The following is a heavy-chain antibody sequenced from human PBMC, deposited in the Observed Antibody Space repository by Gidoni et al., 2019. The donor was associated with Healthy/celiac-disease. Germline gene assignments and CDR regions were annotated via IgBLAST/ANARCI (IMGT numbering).Heavy chain of an antibody. CDR1: GGSVSIGSYY. CDR2: IYYSGST. CDR3: ASSGSGFDD. J-gene: IGHJ4*02. D-gene: IGHD3-10*01. Sequence: QVQLKESGLRLLKPSDTLSLTCTDSGGSVSIGSYYWSWIRQPPGKGLEWIGYIYYSGSTNLNPSLKSRVTISVDTSKNQFSLKLRSVTAADTAVYYCASSGSGFDDWGQGTLVTVSS. V-gene: IGHV4-61*01.